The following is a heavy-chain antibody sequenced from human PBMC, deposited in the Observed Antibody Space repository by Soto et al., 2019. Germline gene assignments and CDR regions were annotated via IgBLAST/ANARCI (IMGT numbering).Heavy chain of an antibody. Sequence: GASVKVSCKASGYTFTSYSISWVRQAPGQGLEWMGWISAYNGNTNYAQKLQGRVTMTTDTSTSTAYMELRSLRSDDTAVYYCARDWRDIVVVPAAIPVDAFDIWGQGTMVTVSS. J-gene: IGHJ3*02. CDR3: ARDWRDIVVVPAAIPVDAFDI. CDR1: GYTFTSYS. CDR2: ISAYNGNT. D-gene: IGHD2-2*01. V-gene: IGHV1-18*04.